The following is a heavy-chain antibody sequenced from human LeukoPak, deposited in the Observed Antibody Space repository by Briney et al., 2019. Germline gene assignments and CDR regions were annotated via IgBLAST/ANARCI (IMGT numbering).Heavy chain of an antibody. CDR1: GYTFTGYY. J-gene: IGHJ4*02. CDR2: INPNSSGT. D-gene: IGHD6-6*01. V-gene: IGHV1-2*06. CDR3: ARVYSSSSLAFDY. Sequence: GASVKVSCKASGYTFTGYYMHWVRQAPGQGLEWMGRINPNSSGTNYAQKFQGRVTMTRDTSISTAYMELSRLRSDDTAVYYCARVYSSSSLAFDYWGQGTLVTVSS.